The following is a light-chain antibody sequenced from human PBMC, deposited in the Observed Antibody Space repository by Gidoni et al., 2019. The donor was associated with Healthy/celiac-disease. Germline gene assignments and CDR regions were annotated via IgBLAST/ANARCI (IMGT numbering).Light chain of an antibody. CDR1: QIVSSY. J-gene: IGKJ2*01. Sequence: EIVLTQSPATLSLSPGERATLSCRASQIVSSYVAWYQQKPGQAPRLLIYDASNRATGIPARFSGSGSGTDFTLTISSLEPEDFAVYYCQQRSNWSYTFGQGTKLEIK. CDR2: DAS. CDR3: QQRSNWSYT. V-gene: IGKV3-11*01.